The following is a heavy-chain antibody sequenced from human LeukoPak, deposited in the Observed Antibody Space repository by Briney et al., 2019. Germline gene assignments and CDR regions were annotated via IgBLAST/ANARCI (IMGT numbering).Heavy chain of an antibody. Sequence: SVKVSCKASGFTFTSSAMQWVRQARGQRLEWIGWIVVDSGNTNYAQKFQERVTITRDMSTSTAYMELSSLRSEDTAVYYCAALSSLTYYYGMDVWGQGTTVTVSS. CDR3: AALSSLTYYYGMDV. J-gene: IGHJ6*02. CDR1: GFTFTSSA. CDR2: IVVDSGNT. D-gene: IGHD3-10*01. V-gene: IGHV1-58*02.